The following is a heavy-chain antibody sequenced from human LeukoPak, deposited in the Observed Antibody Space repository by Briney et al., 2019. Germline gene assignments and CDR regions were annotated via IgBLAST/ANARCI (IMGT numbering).Heavy chain of an antibody. Sequence: SETLSLTCSVSGGSIISSNYYWGWIRQPPGKGLEWIGSIYQSGSGSSYYNPSLKSRVTISVDTSTDQFSLKLSSVTAADTAVYYCARGSGSYMDYMDVWGKGTTVTVSS. J-gene: IGHJ6*03. CDR3: ARGSGSYMDYMDV. D-gene: IGHD1-26*01. CDR1: GGSIISSNYY. V-gene: IGHV4-39*01. CDR2: IYQSGSGSS.